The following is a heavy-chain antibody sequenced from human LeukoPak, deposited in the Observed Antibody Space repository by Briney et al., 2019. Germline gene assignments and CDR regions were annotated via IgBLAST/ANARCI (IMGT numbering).Heavy chain of an antibody. V-gene: IGHV3-23*01. Sequence: GGSLRLSCAASGFTFSGFAMSWIRQAPGKGLEWVSAISGSGGSTYYADSVKGRFTISRDNSENTLYLQMNSLRAEDTAVYYCAKDEAGIAVAPDAFDIWGQGTMVTVSS. CDR3: AKDEAGIAVAPDAFDI. CDR2: ISGSGGST. CDR1: GFTFSGFA. J-gene: IGHJ3*02. D-gene: IGHD6-19*01.